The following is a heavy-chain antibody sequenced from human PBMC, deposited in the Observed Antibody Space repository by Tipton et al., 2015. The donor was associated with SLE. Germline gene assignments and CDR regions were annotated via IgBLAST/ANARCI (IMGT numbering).Heavy chain of an antibody. J-gene: IGHJ4*02. CDR1: GYTFTSYY. V-gene: IGHV1-46*01. CDR2: INPISGST. D-gene: IGHD2-8*01. CDR3: ARDFNGGHRGFDY. Sequence: QVQLVQSGAEVRKPGASVKVSCKASGYTFTSYYMHWVRQAPGQGLERMGIINPISGSTAYVQKFQDRVTMIRDTSTTTVYMEMSSLRSDDTAVYYCARDFNGGHRGFDYWGQGTLVTVSS.